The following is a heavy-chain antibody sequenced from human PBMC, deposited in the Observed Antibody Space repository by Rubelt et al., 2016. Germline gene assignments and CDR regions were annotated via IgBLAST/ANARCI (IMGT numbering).Heavy chain of an antibody. CDR1: GGTFSSYA. V-gene: IGHV1-69*01. CDR3: ARGGAAAADDNDAFDI. CDR2: IIPIFGTA. Sequence: QVQLVQSGAEVKKPGSSVKVSCKASGGTFSSYAISWVRQAPGQGLEWMGGIIPIFGTANYAQKFQGRVTITADESTSTAYMELSSLGSEDAAVYYCARGGAAAADDNDAFDIWGQGTMVTVSS. J-gene: IGHJ3*02. D-gene: IGHD6-13*01.